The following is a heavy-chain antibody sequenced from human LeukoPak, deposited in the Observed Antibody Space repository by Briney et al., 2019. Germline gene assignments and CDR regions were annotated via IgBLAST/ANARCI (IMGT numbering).Heavy chain of an antibody. J-gene: IGHJ3*02. CDR2: IYSGGST. D-gene: IGHD3-22*01. V-gene: IGHV3-53*05. CDR1: GFTVSSNY. Sequence: PGGSLRLSCAASGFTVSSNYMSWVRQAPGKGLEWVSVIYSGGSTYYADSVKGRFTISRDNSKNTLYLQMNSLRAEDTAVYYCARIYDSSGYRDAFDIWGQGTMVTVSS. CDR3: ARIYDSSGYRDAFDI.